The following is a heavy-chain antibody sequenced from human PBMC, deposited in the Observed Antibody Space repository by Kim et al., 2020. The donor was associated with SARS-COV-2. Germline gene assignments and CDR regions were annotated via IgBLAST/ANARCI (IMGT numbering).Heavy chain of an antibody. D-gene: IGHD2-15*01. CDR3: ARRYSTGRYFDY. J-gene: IGHJ4*02. Sequence: YYVDSVKGRFTITRDNAKNSLYLQMNSLRAEDTAVYYCARRYSTGRYFDYWGQGTLVTVSS. V-gene: IGHV3-7*04.